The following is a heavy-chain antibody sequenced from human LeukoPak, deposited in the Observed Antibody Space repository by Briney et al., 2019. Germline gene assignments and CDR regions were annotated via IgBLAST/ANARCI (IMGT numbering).Heavy chain of an antibody. Sequence: GGSLRLSCAVSGFTFTDYWMNWVRQAPGKGPVWVASVRQAGSEKTYVDSVKGRFTISRDNTKNSFSLQLNGLRAEDTAVYYCARDGTAAGLYFDLWGQGTLVTVSS. CDR1: GFTFTDYW. V-gene: IGHV3-7*01. CDR2: VRQAGSEK. CDR3: ARDGTAAGLYFDL. D-gene: IGHD6-13*01. J-gene: IGHJ4*01.